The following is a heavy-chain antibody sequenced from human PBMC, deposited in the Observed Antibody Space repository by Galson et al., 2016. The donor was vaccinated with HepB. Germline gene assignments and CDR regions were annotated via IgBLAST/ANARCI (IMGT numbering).Heavy chain of an antibody. CDR2: IWYAGSNN. D-gene: IGHD6-13*01. CDR3: AREAPIAAPGANDC. CDR1: GFTFNSFG. V-gene: IGHV3-33*01. J-gene: IGHJ4*02. Sequence: SLRLPCAASGFTFNSFGMHWFRQAPAKGLEWLVVIWYAGSNNYYGASVKGRFTISRDNSKNTLYLQMNSLRAEDTAIYYCAREAPIAAPGANDCWGQGTQVTVSS.